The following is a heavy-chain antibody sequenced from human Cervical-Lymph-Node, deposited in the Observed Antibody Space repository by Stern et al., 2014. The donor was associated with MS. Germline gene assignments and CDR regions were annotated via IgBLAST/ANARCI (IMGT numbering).Heavy chain of an antibody. D-gene: IGHD3-3*01. V-gene: IGHV3-53*01. CDR3: ARAIFGVNTAAMSPDAFDT. CDR1: GFTVSNNY. CDR2: IFTVDSP. Sequence: VQLVESGGGLIQPGGSLRLSCAAPGFTVSNNYMSWVRQAPGKGLEWVSLIFTVDSPYYAGSVKGRFTISRDSSKNKLFLQINSLRAEDTAVYYCARAIFGVNTAAMSPDAFDTWGQGTMVTVSS. J-gene: IGHJ3*02.